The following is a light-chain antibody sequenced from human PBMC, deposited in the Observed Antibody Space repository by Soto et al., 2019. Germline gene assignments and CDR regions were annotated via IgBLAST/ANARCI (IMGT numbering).Light chain of an antibody. Sequence: DIQMTQYPSSLSASVGDRVTITCRASQTIGTSLNWYQRKPGKAPNLLIYAASNLQSGVPSRFSGTGSGTDFTITISSLQPKDSATYSWQQSYTTPLFTFGPGTKVDI. CDR2: AAS. V-gene: IGKV1-39*01. J-gene: IGKJ3*01. CDR3: QQSYTTPLFT. CDR1: QTIGTS.